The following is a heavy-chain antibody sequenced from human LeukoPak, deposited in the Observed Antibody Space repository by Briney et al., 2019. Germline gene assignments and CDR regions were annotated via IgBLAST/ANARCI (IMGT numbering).Heavy chain of an antibody. J-gene: IGHJ4*02. Sequence: GASVKVSCKASGYIFTNYHIHWVRQAPGQGLEWVGVINPSSGNTNYAENFQGRVTMTRDTSTSTVYMELSSLRSEDTAVYYCARATLDYYDSSGYYDYWGQGTLVTVSS. CDR1: GYIFTNYH. CDR3: ARATLDYYDSSGYYDY. D-gene: IGHD3-22*01. V-gene: IGHV1-46*01. CDR2: INPSSGNT.